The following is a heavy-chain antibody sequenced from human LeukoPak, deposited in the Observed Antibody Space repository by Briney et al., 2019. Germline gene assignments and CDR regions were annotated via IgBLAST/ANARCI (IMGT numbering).Heavy chain of an antibody. J-gene: IGHJ4*02. CDR1: GLTFSTYW. D-gene: IGHD2-2*01. CDR3: ASQTSAKGFDY. Sequence: GGSLRLSCAASGLTFSTYWMSWARQAPGKGLEWVANIKSDGSEKNFVDSVRGRFTISRDNAKNSLYLQMNSLRAEDTAVYYCASQTSAKGFDYWGQGTLVTVSS. V-gene: IGHV3-7*03. CDR2: IKSDGSEK.